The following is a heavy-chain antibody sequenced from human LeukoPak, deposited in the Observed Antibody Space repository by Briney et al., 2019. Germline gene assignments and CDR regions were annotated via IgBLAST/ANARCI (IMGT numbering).Heavy chain of an antibody. V-gene: IGHV4-34*01. CDR1: GGSFSGYY. D-gene: IGHD3-3*01. CDR3: ARRRITIFGVAAYYFDY. CDR2: INHSGST. J-gene: IGHJ4*02. Sequence: SETLSLTCAVYGGSFSGYYWSWVRQPPGKGLEWIGEINHSGSTNYNPSLTSRVTISVDTSKNQFSLKLSSVTAADTAVYYCARRRITIFGVAAYYFDYWGQGTLVTVSS.